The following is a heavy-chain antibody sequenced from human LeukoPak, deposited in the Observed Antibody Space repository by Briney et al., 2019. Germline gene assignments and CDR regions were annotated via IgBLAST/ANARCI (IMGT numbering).Heavy chain of an antibody. CDR1: GFTLSSYW. V-gene: IGHV3-74*01. CDR3: ARDGSGWSVDY. D-gene: IGHD6-19*01. CDR2: INTDGSST. Sequence: PGGSLRLSCAASGFTLSSYWMPWVRQAPWRGLELVSLINTDGSSTTYADSVKGRFTISRDNAENTLYMQMNSLRAEDTAVYFCARDGSGWSVDYWGQGILVTVSS. J-gene: IGHJ4*02.